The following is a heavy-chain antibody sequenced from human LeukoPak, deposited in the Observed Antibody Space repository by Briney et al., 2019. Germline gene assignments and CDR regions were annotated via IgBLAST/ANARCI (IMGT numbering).Heavy chain of an antibody. CDR2: IKQDGSEK. CDR1: GFTFSSYW. V-gene: IGHV3-7*01. CDR3: AREGYLCSSTSCYYFDY. J-gene: IGHJ4*01. Sequence: GGSLRLSCAASGFTFSSYWMSWVRQAPGKGLEWVANIKQDGSEKYYVDSVKGRFTISRDNAKNSLYLQMNSLRAEDTAVYYCAREGYLCSSTSCYYFDYWGHGTLVTVSS. D-gene: IGHD2-2*01.